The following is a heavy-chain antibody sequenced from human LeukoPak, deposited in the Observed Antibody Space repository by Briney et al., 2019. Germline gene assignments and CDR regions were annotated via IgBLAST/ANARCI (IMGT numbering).Heavy chain of an antibody. V-gene: IGHV4-39*07. CDR3: ARVARYCSGGSCYPGNWFDP. J-gene: IGHJ5*02. CDR2: IYYSGNT. CDR1: GDSISTSNSY. D-gene: IGHD2-15*01. Sequence: SETLSLTCTVSGDSISTSNSYWGWIRQPPGKGLEWIGSIYYSGNTYYNPSLKSRVTISVDTSKNQFSLKLSSVTAADTAVYYCARVARYCSGGSCYPGNWFDPWGQGTLVTVSS.